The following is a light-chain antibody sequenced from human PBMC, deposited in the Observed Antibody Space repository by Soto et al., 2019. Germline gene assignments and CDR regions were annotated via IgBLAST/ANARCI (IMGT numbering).Light chain of an antibody. Sequence: QSALTQPPSASGSPGQSVAISCTGTSSDVGGYNYVSWYQQHPGKAPKLMIYEVNKRPSGVPDRFSGSKSGTSASLAITGLQAEDEADYYCQSYDSSLSGSYVFGTGTKVTVL. CDR2: EVN. CDR1: SSDVGGYNY. CDR3: QSYDSSLSGSYV. J-gene: IGLJ1*01. V-gene: IGLV2-8*01.